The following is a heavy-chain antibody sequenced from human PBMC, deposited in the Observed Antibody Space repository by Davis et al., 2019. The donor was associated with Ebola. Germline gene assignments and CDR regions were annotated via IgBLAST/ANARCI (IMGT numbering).Heavy chain of an antibody. D-gene: IGHD2/OR15-2a*01. CDR3: ARIRVFYYPMDV. V-gene: IGHV4-34*01. Sequence: SETLSLTCTVSGGSISGYYWSWIRQPPERGLEWIGEINHSGSTNYNPSLKSRVTISVDTSKNQFSLKLSSVTAADTAVYYCARIRVFYYPMDVWGQGTTVTVSS. J-gene: IGHJ6*02. CDR2: INHSGST. CDR1: GGSISGYY.